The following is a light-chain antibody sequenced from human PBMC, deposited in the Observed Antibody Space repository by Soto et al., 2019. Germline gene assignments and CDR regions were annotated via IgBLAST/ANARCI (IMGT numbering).Light chain of an antibody. Sequence: DIQMTQSASTLSGSVGERVTIACRASQPIXSWLAWYQRKPGKAPKMLXDKASTLKRGGPSRLSGSGSGTEFTLTISSLQPDDFANYYCQHYNSDPEAFGQGTKVDI. V-gene: IGKV1-5*03. CDR1: QPIXSW. CDR2: KAS. J-gene: IGKJ1*01. CDR3: QHYNSDPEA.